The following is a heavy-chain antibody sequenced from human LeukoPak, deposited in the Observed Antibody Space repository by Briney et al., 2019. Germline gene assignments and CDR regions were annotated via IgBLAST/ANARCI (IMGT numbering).Heavy chain of an antibody. Sequence: GGSLRLSCAASGFTFSSYCMNWVRQAPGKGLEWVSYISSISSTIYYADSVKGRFTMSRNNAKNSQYLQMNSLSAEDTAVYYCARLPTGDYWGQGTLVTVSA. CDR1: GFTFSSYC. V-gene: IGHV3-48*04. CDR3: ARLPTGDY. CDR2: ISSISSTI. J-gene: IGHJ4*02. D-gene: IGHD4-11*01.